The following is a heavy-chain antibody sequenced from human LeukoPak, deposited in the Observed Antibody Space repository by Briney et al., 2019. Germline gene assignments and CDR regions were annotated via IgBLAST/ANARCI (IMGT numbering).Heavy chain of an antibody. CDR2: ISGSGYSA. CDR3: AKDDTGGDAFDI. CDR1: GFTFSTYA. D-gene: IGHD1-14*01. V-gene: IGHV3-23*01. J-gene: IGHJ3*02. Sequence: PGGSLRLSCAASGFTFSTYAMSWVRQAPGKGLEWVSAISGSGYSAYYADSVKGRFTISRDNSKNTVYLQMNSLRAEDTAVYYCAKDDTGGDAFDIWGQGTMVTVSS.